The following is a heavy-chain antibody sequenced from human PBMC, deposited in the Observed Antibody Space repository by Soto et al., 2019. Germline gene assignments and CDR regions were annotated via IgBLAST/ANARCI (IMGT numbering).Heavy chain of an antibody. CDR3: AKDRARITIFGVVIQSLMDV. V-gene: IGHV3-23*01. J-gene: IGHJ6*03. CDR2: ISGSGGST. D-gene: IGHD3-3*01. Sequence: GGSLRLSCAASGFTFSSYAMSWVRQAPGKGLEWVSAISGSGGSTYYADSVKGRFTISRDNSKNTLYLQMNSLRAEDTAVYYCAKDRARITIFGVVIQSLMDVWGKGTTVTVSS. CDR1: GFTFSSYA.